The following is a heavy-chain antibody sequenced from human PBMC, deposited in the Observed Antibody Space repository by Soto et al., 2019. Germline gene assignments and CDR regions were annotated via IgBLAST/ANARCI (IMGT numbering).Heavy chain of an antibody. CDR3: ARGRGLSGSYYAFDY. D-gene: IGHD1-26*01. J-gene: IGHJ4*02. CDR2: LDSRSSII. CDR1: GFTFSSYE. Sequence: PGVSLRLSCAASGFTFSSYEMNWVRQAPGKGLEWVSYLDSRSSIIHYADSVKGRFTISRDNARNSLYLQMNRLRVEDTAVYYCARGRGLSGSYYAFDYWGLGSLVTVSS. V-gene: IGHV3-48*03.